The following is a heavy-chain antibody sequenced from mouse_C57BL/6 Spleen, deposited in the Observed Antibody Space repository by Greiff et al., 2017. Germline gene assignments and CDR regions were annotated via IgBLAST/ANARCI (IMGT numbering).Heavy chain of an antibody. J-gene: IGHJ3*01. CDR1: GFTFSSYA. CDR3: TRANPFAY. V-gene: IGHV5-4*01. CDR2: ISDGGSYT. Sequence: EVQRVESGGGLVKPGGSLKLSCAASGFTFSSYAMSWVRQTPEKRLEWVATISDGGSYTYYPDNVQGRFTISRDNAKNNLYLQMSHLKSEDTAMYYCTRANPFAYWGQGTLVTVSA.